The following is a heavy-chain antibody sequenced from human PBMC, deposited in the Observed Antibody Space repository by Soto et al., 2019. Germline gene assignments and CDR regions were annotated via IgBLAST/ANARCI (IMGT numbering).Heavy chain of an antibody. J-gene: IGHJ6*02. CDR3: ARTDRDFYGVDV. V-gene: IGHV3-13*05. CDR2: ISAAGDP. Sequence: EVQLVESGGGLVQPGGSLRLSCEASGFTFRNYDMHWVRQGTGKGLEWVSGISAAGDPDYADSVEGRFTISRENAQNSFFLQMNGLRVGDTAVYYCARTDRDFYGVDVWGQGTTVIVSS. CDR1: GFTFRNYD.